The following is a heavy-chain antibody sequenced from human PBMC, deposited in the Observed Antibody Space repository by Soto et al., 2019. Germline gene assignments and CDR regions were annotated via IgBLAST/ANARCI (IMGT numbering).Heavy chain of an antibody. CDR3: ASERSAQYFDY. V-gene: IGHV1-69*06. D-gene: IGHD1-26*01. Sequence: ASVKVSCKVSGGTFSSHGIAWVRQVPGQGLEWMGGIMPTFGSATYAPKFQGRVTISADRSTSTAYMELSSLRSEDTAVYFCASERSAQYFDYWGQGTLVTVSS. CDR2: IMPTFGSA. J-gene: IGHJ4*02. CDR1: GGTFSSHG.